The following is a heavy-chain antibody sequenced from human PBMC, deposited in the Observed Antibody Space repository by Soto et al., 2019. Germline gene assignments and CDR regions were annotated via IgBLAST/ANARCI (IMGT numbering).Heavy chain of an antibody. J-gene: IGHJ4*02. CDR3: ARDMRVRDFCSGSSCKAGLYSFAY. V-gene: IGHV3-49*03. CDR1: GFTFGDYA. CDR2: IRSEGDGGTT. Sequence: EVQLVESGGGLVQPGRSLRLSCTGSGFTFGDYAMSWFRQAPGKGLEWVGLIRSEGDGGTTEFAASVRGRFTISRDDSKRSASLQINSLTRDDNAVYYCARDMRVRDFCSGSSCKAGLYSFAYWGQGARVTVSS. D-gene: IGHD6-19*01.